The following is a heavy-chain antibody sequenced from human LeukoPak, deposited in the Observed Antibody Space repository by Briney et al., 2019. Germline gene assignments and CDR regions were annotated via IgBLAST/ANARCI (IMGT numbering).Heavy chain of an antibody. CDR1: GGSISSGGYS. CDR2: IYYSGST. CDR3: ARDLGGTYGGFGY. Sequence: SQTLSLTCTVSGGSISSGGYSWSWIRQHPGKGLEWIGYIYYSGSTYYNPSLKSRVIISVDTSKNQFSLKLSSVTAADTAVYYCARDLGGTYGGFGYWGQGTLVTVSS. V-gene: IGHV4-31*03. D-gene: IGHD4-17*01. J-gene: IGHJ4*02.